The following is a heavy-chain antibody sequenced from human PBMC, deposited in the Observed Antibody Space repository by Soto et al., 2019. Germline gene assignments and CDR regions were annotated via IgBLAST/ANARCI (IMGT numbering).Heavy chain of an antibody. J-gene: IGHJ6*03. D-gene: IGHD3-10*01. CDR1: GGSFNDYY. V-gene: IGHV4-34*02. Sequence: QVQLQQWGAGLLRPSETLSLTCAVYGGSFNDYYWTWIRQPPGKGLEWIGEINHQTNTHYNPSLHSPVTFSVDTAKNQFSLRLTSVTAADTALYYGARGEWMIRGADYFYYMDVWGKGTTVTVSS. CDR3: ARGEWMIRGADYFYYMDV. CDR2: INHQTNT.